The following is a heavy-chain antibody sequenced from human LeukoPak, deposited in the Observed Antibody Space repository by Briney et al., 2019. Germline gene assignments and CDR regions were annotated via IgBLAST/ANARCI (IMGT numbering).Heavy chain of an antibody. CDR3: ARSTIFGAYYFDY. CDR2: IKQDGSEK. V-gene: IGHV3-7*03. Sequence: GGSLRLSCAASGFTFSSYWMSWVRQAPGKGLEGVANIKQDGSEKYYVDSVKGRFTISRDNAKNSLYLQMNSLRAEDTALYYCARSTIFGAYYFDYWGQGTLVTVSS. D-gene: IGHD3-3*01. CDR1: GFTFSSYW. J-gene: IGHJ4*02.